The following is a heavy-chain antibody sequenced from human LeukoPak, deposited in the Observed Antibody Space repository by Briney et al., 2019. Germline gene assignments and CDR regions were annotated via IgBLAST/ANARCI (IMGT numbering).Heavy chain of an antibody. D-gene: IGHD3-10*01. V-gene: IGHV3-23*01. CDR1: GFTFSSYA. Sequence: PGGSLRLSCAASGFTFSSYAMNWVRQAPGKGLEWVSAISGSGGSTYYADSVKGRFTISRDNSKNTLYLQMNSLRAEDTAVYYCAKDKYFHGSGSTNWGQGTLVTVSS. CDR3: AKDKYFHGSGSTN. J-gene: IGHJ4*02. CDR2: ISGSGGST.